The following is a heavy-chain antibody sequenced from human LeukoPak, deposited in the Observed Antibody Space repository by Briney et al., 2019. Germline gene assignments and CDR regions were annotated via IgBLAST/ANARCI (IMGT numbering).Heavy chain of an antibody. J-gene: IGHJ6*04. CDR1: GYSISSGYY. CDR2: IYHSGST. V-gene: IGHV4-38-2*02. D-gene: IGHD2-15*01. Sequence: SETLSLTCAVSGYSISSGYYWGWSRRPPGKGLEGIGRIYHSGSTYYNPSLKSRVTISVDTSKNQFSLKLSSVNAADTAVYYCARDGRLLLEPPDYYYYGMDVWGKGTTVTVSS. CDR3: ARDGRLLLEPPDYYYYGMDV.